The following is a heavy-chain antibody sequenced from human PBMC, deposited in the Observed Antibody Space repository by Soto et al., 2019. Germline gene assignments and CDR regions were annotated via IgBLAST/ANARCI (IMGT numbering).Heavy chain of an antibody. J-gene: IGHJ4*02. CDR3: ATTRRGYSSGSLDY. Sequence: EVQLVESGGGLVKPGGSLRLSCAASGFNLSDYNMNWVRQAPGKGLKWVSSISTSSSYIYYADSVKGRFTVSRDNAKNSLYLQMNSLVAEDTAVYYCATTRRGYSSGSLDYWGRGTLVTVSS. V-gene: IGHV3-21*01. CDR1: GFNLSDYN. D-gene: IGHD5-18*01. CDR2: ISTSSSYI.